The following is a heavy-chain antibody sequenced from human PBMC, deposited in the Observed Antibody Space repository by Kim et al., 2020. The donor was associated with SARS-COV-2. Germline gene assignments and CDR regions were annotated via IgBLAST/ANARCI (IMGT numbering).Heavy chain of an antibody. J-gene: IGHJ4*02. D-gene: IGHD3-16*02. V-gene: IGHV3-11*05. Sequence: KGRFTISRDNAKNSLYLQMNSLRAEDTAVYYCARDSPAMITFGGVIADGYWGQGTLVTVSS. CDR3: ARDSPAMITFGGVIADGY.